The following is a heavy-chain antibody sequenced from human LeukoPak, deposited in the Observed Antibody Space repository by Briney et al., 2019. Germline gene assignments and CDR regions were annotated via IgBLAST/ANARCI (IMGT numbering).Heavy chain of an antibody. V-gene: IGHV4-39*07. D-gene: IGHD3-3*01. J-gene: IGHJ5*02. Sequence: SETLSLTCTVSGGSIDITTYYWGWIRQPPGKVLDCIGSVYYTGGTYYNPSLMSRVTISIDTSKNQFSLKLSSVTAADTAVYYCARWYYDFWSGHENNWFDPWGQGTLVTVSS. CDR3: ARWYYDFWSGHENNWFDP. CDR1: GGSIDITTYY. CDR2: VYYTGGT.